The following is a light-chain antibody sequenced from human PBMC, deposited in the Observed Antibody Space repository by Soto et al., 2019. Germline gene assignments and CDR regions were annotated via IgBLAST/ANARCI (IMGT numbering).Light chain of an antibody. CDR2: DNN. Sequence: QSALTQPPSVSAAPGQKVTISCSGSSSNIGNNYVSWYQQLPGTAPKLLIYDNNKQPSWIPDRFSGSKSGTSATLGITGLQTGDEADYYCGTWDSSRSGGVVFGGGTKLTVL. V-gene: IGLV1-51*01. J-gene: IGLJ2*01. CDR1: SSNIGNNY. CDR3: GTWDSSRSGGVV.